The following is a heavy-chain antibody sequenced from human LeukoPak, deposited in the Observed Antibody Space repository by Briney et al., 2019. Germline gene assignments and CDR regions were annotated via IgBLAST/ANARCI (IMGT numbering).Heavy chain of an antibody. Sequence: GGSLRLSCEASAFTFSSDWMSSVRQAPGKGLEWVANIKEDGSEINYVDSVKGRFTISRDNAKNSLFLQMNSLRVEDTAVYYCARDRGYSSFDYWGQGTLVTVSS. D-gene: IGHD4-23*01. CDR1: AFTFSSDW. CDR3: ARDRGYSSFDY. CDR2: IKEDGSEI. V-gene: IGHV3-7*01. J-gene: IGHJ4*02.